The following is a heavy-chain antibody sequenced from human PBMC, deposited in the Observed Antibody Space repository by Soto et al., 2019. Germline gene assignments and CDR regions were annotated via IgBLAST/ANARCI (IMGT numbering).Heavy chain of an antibody. D-gene: IGHD6-19*01. CDR3: GRDQWDSSGWYVDY. V-gene: IGHV4-4*07. CDR1: GGSISSYY. CDR2: IYTSGST. J-gene: IGHJ4*02. Sequence: SATLSLTCTGSGGSISSYYWIWVLHPAGKGLKWIGRIYTSGSTNYNPSLKSRVTMSVDTSKNQFSRKLSSVTAADTAVYYCGRDQWDSSGWYVDYWGGGTLV.